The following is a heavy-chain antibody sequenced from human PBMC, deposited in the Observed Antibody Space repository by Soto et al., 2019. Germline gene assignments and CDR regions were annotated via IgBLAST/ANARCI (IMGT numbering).Heavy chain of an antibody. V-gene: IGHV3-48*01. J-gene: IGHJ6*02. CDR2: ISRTSSTI. D-gene: IGHD2-2*01. CDR1: GFLFSSFD. Sequence: GGSLRLSCAASGFLFSSFDMTWVRQAPGKGLEWVSYISRTSSTIYYADSVKGRFTNSRDNANNSLYLQMNSLRAEDTAVYYCAKFYAAIYYYGLDVWGQGTMVTVSS. CDR3: AKFYAAIYYYGLDV.